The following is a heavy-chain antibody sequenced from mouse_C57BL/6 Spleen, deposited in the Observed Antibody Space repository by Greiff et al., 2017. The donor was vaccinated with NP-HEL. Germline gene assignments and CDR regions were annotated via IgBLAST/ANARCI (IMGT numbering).Heavy chain of an antibody. Sequence: VQLVESGGGLVQPGGSLSLSCAASGFTFTDYYMSWVRQPPGKALEWLGFIRNKANGYTTEYSASVKGRFTISRDNSQSILYLQMNALRAEDSATYYCARPSYWSAMDYWGQGTSVTVSS. CDR1: GFTFTDYY. V-gene: IGHV7-3*01. CDR3: ARPSYWSAMDY. J-gene: IGHJ4*01. CDR2: IRNKANGYTT. D-gene: IGHD2-10*01.